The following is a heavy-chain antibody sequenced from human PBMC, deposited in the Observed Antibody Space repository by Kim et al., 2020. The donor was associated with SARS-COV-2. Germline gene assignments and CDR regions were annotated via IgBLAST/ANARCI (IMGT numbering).Heavy chain of an antibody. D-gene: IGHD3-22*01. J-gene: IGHJ3*02. Sequence: PTLNRRVTISVDTSKNQFSLKLSSVTAADTAVYYCARASRYYDPRGAFDIWGQGTMVTVSS. CDR3: ARASRYYDPRGAFDI. V-gene: IGHV4-59*01.